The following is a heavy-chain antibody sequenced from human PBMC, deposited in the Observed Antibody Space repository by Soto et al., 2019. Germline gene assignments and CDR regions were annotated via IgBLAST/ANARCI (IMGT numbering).Heavy chain of an antibody. CDR3: VRGAHCSGGSCYAYYYNTNFDY. Sequence: QVQLMQSGAEVKKPGASVKVSCKSSGYTFTSYGISWVRQAPGQGLEWMGWLSAYDGNTIYAQKLHGRVTMTTHTSTSKVFMELGRLVSDDTAVYSCVRGAHCSGGSCYAYYYNTNFDYSGLGTLVTVSS. D-gene: IGHD2-15*01. V-gene: IGHV1-18*01. CDR2: LSAYDGNT. CDR1: GYTFTSYG. J-gene: IGHJ4*02.